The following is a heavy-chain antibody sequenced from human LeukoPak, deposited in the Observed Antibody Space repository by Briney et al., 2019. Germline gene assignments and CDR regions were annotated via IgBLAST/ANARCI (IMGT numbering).Heavy chain of an antibody. D-gene: IGHD1-1*01. J-gene: IGHJ4*02. V-gene: IGHV3-21*01. CDR3: ARDQTTYYFDY. CDR1: GFTFSSYS. Sequence: GGSLRLSCAASGFTFSSYSMNWVRQAPGKGLEWVSSISSSSSYIYYVDSVKGRFTISRDNAKNSLYLQMNSLRAEDTAVYYCARDQTTYYFDYWGQGTLVTVSS. CDR2: ISSSSSYI.